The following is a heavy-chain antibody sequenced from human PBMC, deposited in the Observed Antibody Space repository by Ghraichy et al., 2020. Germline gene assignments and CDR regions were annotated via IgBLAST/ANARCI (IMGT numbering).Heavy chain of an antibody. CDR1: RDSVSSNSAA. V-gene: IGHV6-1*01. J-gene: IGHJ3*02. Sequence: SQTLSLTCAISRDSVSSNSAAWNWIRQSPSRGLEWLGRTYYRSKWSNDFATSMKSRITINPDTSKNHFSLQLNSVTPEDTAVYFCARSGGGASHDAFDIWGQGTLVTVSS. CDR2: TYYRSKWSN. D-gene: IGHD2-15*01. CDR3: ARSGGGASHDAFDI.